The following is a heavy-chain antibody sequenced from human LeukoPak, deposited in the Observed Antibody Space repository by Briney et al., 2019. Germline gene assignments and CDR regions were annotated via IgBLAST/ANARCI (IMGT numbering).Heavy chain of an antibody. CDR3: ARDQNEVLDY. CDR1: GGTFSSYA. D-gene: IGHD2/OR15-2a*01. J-gene: IGHJ4*02. Sequence: SVTVSCKASGGTFSSYAISWVRQAPGQGLEWMGRIIPILGVANYAQKFQGRVTITADRSSSTAYMELSSLKSEDTAVYYCARDQNEVLDYWGQGTLVTVSS. V-gene: IGHV1-69*04. CDR2: IIPILGVA.